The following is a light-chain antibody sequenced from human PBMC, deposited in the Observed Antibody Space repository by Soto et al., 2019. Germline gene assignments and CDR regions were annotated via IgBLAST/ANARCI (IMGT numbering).Light chain of an antibody. CDR3: QKYNSAPNT. CDR2: AAS. J-gene: IGKJ2*01. Sequence: DIQMTQSPSSLSASVGDRVTITCRAHQDISNYLAWYQQKPGKVPELLIYAASTLRTGVQSRFSGSGSGTVFTLTINNLQPEDVATYYCQKYNSAPNTFGXXT. CDR1: QDISNY. V-gene: IGKV1-27*01.